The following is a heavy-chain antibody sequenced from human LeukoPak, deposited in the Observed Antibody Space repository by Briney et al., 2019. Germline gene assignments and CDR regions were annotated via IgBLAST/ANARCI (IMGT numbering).Heavy chain of an antibody. CDR3: ARVRGDYYFDY. CDR1: GFTFSNFG. CDR2: ISYDGSNK. D-gene: IGHD2-21*01. Sequence: PERSLRLSCAASGFTFSNFGMHWVRQAPGKGLEWVAVISYDGSNKYYADSVKGRFTISRDNAKNSLYLQMNSLRAEDTAVYHCARVRGDYYFDYWGQGTLVTVSS. J-gene: IGHJ4*02. V-gene: IGHV3-30*03.